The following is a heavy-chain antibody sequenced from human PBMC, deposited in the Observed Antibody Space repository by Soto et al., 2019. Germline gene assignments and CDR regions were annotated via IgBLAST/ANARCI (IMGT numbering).Heavy chain of an antibody. Sequence: QVQLQESGPGLVKPSETLSLTCTVSGASINSYYWSWIRQPPGKGLEWIGYIYYSGGTNYNPSLKSRVTIAVDTYKNHFSLRLRSVTAADTAVYYCARARRTTGFMDVWGQGTPVTVSS. J-gene: IGHJ6*02. D-gene: IGHD4-17*01. V-gene: IGHV4-59*01. CDR1: GASINSYY. CDR3: ARARRTTGFMDV. CDR2: IYYSGGT.